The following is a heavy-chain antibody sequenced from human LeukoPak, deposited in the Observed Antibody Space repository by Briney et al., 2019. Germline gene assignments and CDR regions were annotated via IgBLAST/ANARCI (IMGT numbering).Heavy chain of an antibody. Sequence: GGSLRLSCAASGFTFSSCGMHWDRQAPGKGPEWVAIIWYDGSNKYYADSVKGRFTISRDNSKNTLYLQMNSLRAEDTAVYYCARGPHYFGSGSYYYDYWGQGTLVTVSS. CDR1: GFTFSSCG. CDR3: ARGPHYFGSGSYYYDY. V-gene: IGHV3-33*01. D-gene: IGHD3-10*01. CDR2: IWYDGSNK. J-gene: IGHJ4*02.